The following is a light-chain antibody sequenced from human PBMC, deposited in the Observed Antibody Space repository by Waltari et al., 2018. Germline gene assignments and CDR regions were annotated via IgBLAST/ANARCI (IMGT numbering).Light chain of an antibody. CDR1: QGVSSRS. CDR2: GVS. Sequence: ENVLTQSPGTLSLSPGERVTLSCRARQGVSSRSIAGYQQKGGQAPRLLIYGVSSRAAGIPDRFSGSGSGTDFTLTISSLEPEDYGVYYCQQSTSSPLVWTFGQGTKVEVK. J-gene: IGKJ1*01. CDR3: QQSTSSPLVWT. V-gene: IGKV3-20*01.